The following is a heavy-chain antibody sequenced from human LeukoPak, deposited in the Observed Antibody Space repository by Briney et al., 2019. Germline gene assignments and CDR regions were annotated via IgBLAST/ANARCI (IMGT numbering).Heavy chain of an antibody. CDR3: ARRTYCTTTSCYNGEYYFDY. D-gene: IGHD2-2*01. CDR1: GYSFITYW. V-gene: IGHV5-51*01. Sequence: GESLKISCKGSGYSFITYWIGWVRQMPGKGLEWMGIIYPGDSDTRYSPSFQDQVTISTDKSISTAYLQWSSLKASDTAMYYCARRTYCTTTSCYNGEYYFDYWGQGTLVTVSS. J-gene: IGHJ4*02. CDR2: IYPGDSDT.